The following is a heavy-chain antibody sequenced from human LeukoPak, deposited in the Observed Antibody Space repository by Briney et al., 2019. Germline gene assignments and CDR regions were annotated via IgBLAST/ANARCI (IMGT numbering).Heavy chain of an antibody. J-gene: IGHJ4*02. Sequence: PGGSLRLSCAASGFTFSSYWMHWVRQAPGKGLVWVSRINSDESGTSYADSVKGRFTISRDNAKNSLYLQMNSLKADDTAVYYCTRGAGTGWRFDSWGQGTLVTVSS. D-gene: IGHD6-19*01. CDR2: INSDESGT. CDR1: GFTFSSYW. V-gene: IGHV3-74*01. CDR3: TRGAGTGWRFDS.